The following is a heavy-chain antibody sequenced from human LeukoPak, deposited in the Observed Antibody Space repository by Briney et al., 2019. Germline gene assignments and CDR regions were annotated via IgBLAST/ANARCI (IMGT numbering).Heavy chain of an antibody. J-gene: IGHJ4*02. Sequence: NPGGSLRLSCAASGFTFSSYSMNWVRQAPGKGLEWVSSISSSSSYIYYADSVKGRFTISRDNAKNSLYLQMNSLRAEDTAVYYCARETLGPSSGYDLVEDQGPNDYWGQGTLVTVSS. V-gene: IGHV3-21*01. D-gene: IGHD5-12*01. CDR1: GFTFSSYS. CDR3: ARETLGPSSGYDLVEDQGPNDY. CDR2: ISSSSSYI.